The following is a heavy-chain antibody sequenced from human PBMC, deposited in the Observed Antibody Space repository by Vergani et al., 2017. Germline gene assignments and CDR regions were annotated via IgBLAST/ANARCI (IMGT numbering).Heavy chain of an antibody. J-gene: IGHJ3*02. Sequence: EVQLVESGGGLVQPGGSLRLSCSASGFTFSNYWMSWVRQAPGKGLEWVANINQYGNEKYYIESVKGRFTISRDNAKNSLYLQMNSLRADDTALYYCARDGDTARGPGAFDIWGQGTMVTVSS. CDR3: ARDGDTARGPGAFDI. D-gene: IGHD5-18*01. V-gene: IGHV3-7*03. CDR1: GFTFSNYW. CDR2: INQYGNEK.